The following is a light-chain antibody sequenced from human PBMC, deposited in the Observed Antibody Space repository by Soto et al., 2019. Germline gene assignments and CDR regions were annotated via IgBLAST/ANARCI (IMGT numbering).Light chain of an antibody. CDR1: ISDVGGYNF. V-gene: IGLV2-14*03. CDR3: SSFTGSNYV. Sequence: QSVLTQPASVSGSPGQSITISCTGTISDVGGYNFVSWYQQYPGKAPKLMICDVSNRPSGVSNRFSGSKSGNTASLTISGLQAEDEADYYCSSFTGSNYVFGTGNKLTVL. J-gene: IGLJ1*01. CDR2: DVS.